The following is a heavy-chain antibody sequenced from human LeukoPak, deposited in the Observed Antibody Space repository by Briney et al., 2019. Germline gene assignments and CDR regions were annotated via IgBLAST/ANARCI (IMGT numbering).Heavy chain of an antibody. V-gene: IGHV3-48*03. CDR3: ARERGYNYGYSGYYDH. Sequence: PGGSLRLSCAASGFTFSSLEMVWVRQAPGKGLEWISYISTSGASTYYADSVKGRFTVSRDNVKTSMSLRMDTLRVEDTAVYYCARERGYNYGYSGYYDHWGQGVLVTVSS. CDR2: ISTSGAST. J-gene: IGHJ4*02. CDR1: GFTFSSLE. D-gene: IGHD5-18*01.